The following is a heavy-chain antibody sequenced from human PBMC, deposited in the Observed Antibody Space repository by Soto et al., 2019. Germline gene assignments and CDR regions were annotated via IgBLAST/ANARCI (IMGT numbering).Heavy chain of an antibody. CDR2: ITGYGATT. Sequence: EAQLLESGGGLVQPGGSLRLSCSASGFIFNNYAMSWVRQAPGKGLEWVSGITGYGATTYYAESVKGRFTISRDNSKNTLYLQMSTLTAEDTAVYYCAREPLLYDSDWYPNWFGPWGQGTLVTVSS. J-gene: IGHJ5*02. D-gene: IGHD6-19*01. CDR3: AREPLLYDSDWYPNWFGP. CDR1: GFIFNNYA. V-gene: IGHV3-23*01.